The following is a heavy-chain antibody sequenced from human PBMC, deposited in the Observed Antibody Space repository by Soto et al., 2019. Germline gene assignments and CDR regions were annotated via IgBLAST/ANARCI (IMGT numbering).Heavy chain of an antibody. CDR2: IDPSDSYT. CDR3: VTISSSPRYYYYGMDV. Sequence: PGESLKISCKGSGYSFTSYWISWVRQMPGKGLEWMGRIDPSDSYTNYSPSFQGHVTISADKSISTAYLQWSSLKASDTAMYYCVTISSSPRYYYYGMDVWGQGTKVTVSS. V-gene: IGHV5-10-1*01. CDR1: GYSFTSYW. D-gene: IGHD6-6*01. J-gene: IGHJ6*02.